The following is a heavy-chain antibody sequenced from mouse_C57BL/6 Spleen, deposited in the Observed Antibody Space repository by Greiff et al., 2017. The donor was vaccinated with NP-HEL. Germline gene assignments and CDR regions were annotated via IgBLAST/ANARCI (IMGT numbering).Heavy chain of an antibody. V-gene: IGHV1-81*01. D-gene: IGHD1-1*02. CDR1: GYTFTSYG. Sequence: QVQLQQSGAELARPGASVKLSCKASGYTFTSYGISWVKQRTGQGLEWIGEIYPRSGNTYYNEKFKGKATLTADKSSSTAYMELRSLTSEDSAVYFCARGGNLPPAWFAYWGQGTLVTVSA. J-gene: IGHJ3*01. CDR3: ARGGNLPPAWFAY. CDR2: IYPRSGNT.